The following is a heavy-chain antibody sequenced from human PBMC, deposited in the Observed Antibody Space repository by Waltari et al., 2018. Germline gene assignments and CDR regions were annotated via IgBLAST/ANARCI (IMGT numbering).Heavy chain of an antibody. Sequence: EVQLVESGGGLVQPGGSLRLSCAASGFTFSSYDINWALQAPGKGLEWVSYISSSGSTIYYADSVKGRFTISRDNAKNSLYLQMNSLRAEDTAVYYCARTGTTESIDYWGQGTLVTVSS. CDR1: GFTFSSYD. V-gene: IGHV3-48*03. J-gene: IGHJ4*02. CDR2: ISSSGSTI. CDR3: ARTGTTESIDY. D-gene: IGHD1-7*01.